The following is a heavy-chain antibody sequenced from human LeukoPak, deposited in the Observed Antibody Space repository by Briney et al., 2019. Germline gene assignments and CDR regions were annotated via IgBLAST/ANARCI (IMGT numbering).Heavy chain of an antibody. CDR3: ARRHGYNSDY. CDR1: GGSISSYY. Sequence: SETLSLTCTVSGGSISSYYWSWIRQPPGKGLEWIAYIYYSGSTSYNPSLKSRVTISADTSKNQFSLKLSSMTAADTAVYYCARRHGYNSDYWGQGTLVTVSS. V-gene: IGHV4-59*01. D-gene: IGHD5-24*01. J-gene: IGHJ4*02. CDR2: IYYSGST.